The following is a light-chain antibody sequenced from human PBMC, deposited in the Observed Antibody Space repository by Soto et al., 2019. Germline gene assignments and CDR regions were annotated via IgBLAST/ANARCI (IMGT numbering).Light chain of an antibody. CDR1: QSVSSY. V-gene: IGKV3-11*01. CDR2: DAS. CDR3: QQRSNWPWT. J-gene: IGKJ1*01. Sequence: EIVLTQSPATLSLSPGERATLSCRASQSVSSYLAWYQQKPGRAPRLLIYDASNRATGIPARFSGSGSGTDFTLTISSLEPEDFAVYYGQQRSNWPWTFGQGTKVEIK.